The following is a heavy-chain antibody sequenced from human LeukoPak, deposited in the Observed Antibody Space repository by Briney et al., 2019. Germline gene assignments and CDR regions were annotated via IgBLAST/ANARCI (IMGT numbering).Heavy chain of an antibody. CDR3: AREVEDDILTGYPLGCDY. CDR1: GYTLTGYY. Sequence: ASVKVSCKASGYTLTGYYMHWVRQAPGQRLKWMGRINPNSGGTNYAQKFQGRVTMTRDTSISTAYMELSRLRSDDTAVYYCAREVEDDILTGYPLGCDYWGQGTLVTVSS. V-gene: IGHV1-2*06. CDR2: INPNSGGT. J-gene: IGHJ4*02. D-gene: IGHD3-9*01.